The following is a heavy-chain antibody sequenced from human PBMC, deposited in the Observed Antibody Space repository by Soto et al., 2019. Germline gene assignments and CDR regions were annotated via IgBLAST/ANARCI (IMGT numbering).Heavy chain of an antibody. D-gene: IGHD2-15*01. CDR3: ARDQDQNAFDI. CDR1: GGTFSSYA. V-gene: IGHV1-69*13. J-gene: IGHJ3*02. Sequence: ASVKVSCKASGGTFSSYAISWVRQAPGQGLEWMGGIIPIFGTANYTQKFQGRVTITADESTSTAYMELSSLRSEDTAVYYCARDQDQNAFDIWGQGTMVTVSS. CDR2: IIPIFGTA.